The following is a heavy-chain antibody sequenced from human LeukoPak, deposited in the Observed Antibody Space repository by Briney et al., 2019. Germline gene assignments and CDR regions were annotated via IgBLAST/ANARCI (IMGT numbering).Heavy chain of an antibody. V-gene: IGHV4-4*09. CDR2: THPSGNS. Sequence: PSETLSLTCTVSGGSNNSYYWSRIRQPPGKGLEWIGYTHPSGNSNYSPSLKSRVTISIDTSRNQFSLKLSSVTAADTAVYYCARKAPKKGWFDPWGQGTLVTVSS. CDR3: ARKAPKKGWFDP. CDR1: GGSNNSYY. J-gene: IGHJ5*02.